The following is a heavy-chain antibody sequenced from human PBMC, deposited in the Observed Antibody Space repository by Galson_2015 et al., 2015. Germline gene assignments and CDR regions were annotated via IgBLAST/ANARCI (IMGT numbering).Heavy chain of an antibody. D-gene: IGHD4-17*01. Sequence: SVKVSCKASGYTFTDYYMHWVRQAPGQGLEWMGRINPNSGGTNYAQRFQGRVTMTRDTSISTVYMELSRLRSDDTAVYFCARYLTVTTFDCWVQGTLFTVSS. V-gene: IGHV1-2*06. CDR3: ARYLTVTTFDC. CDR1: GYTFTDYY. J-gene: IGHJ4*02. CDR2: INPNSGGT.